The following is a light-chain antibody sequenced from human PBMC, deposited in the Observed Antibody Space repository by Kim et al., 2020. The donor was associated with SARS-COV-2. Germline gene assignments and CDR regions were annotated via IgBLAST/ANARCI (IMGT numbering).Light chain of an antibody. CDR3: QQYKSYPRT. Sequence: DIQMTQSPSTLSASVGDRVTITCRASQSISSWLAWYQQKPGKAPKLLIYKASSLESGVPSRFSCSGSGTEFTLTISSLQPDDFATYDCQQYKSYPRTFGPGTKVDIK. J-gene: IGKJ1*01. V-gene: IGKV1-5*03. CDR2: KAS. CDR1: QSISSW.